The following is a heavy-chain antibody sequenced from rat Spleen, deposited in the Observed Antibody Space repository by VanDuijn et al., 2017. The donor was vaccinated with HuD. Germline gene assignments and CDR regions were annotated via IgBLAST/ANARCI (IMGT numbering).Heavy chain of an antibody. J-gene: IGHJ3*01. CDR3: AGQNYGTFFY. V-gene: IGHV5-29*01. D-gene: IGHD4-1*01. CDR2: ISYDGGNT. Sequence: EVQLVESGGGLVQPGRSLKLSCVGSGFIFSDYGMAWVRQAPTQGLEWVATISYDGGNTNYRDSVKGRFTISRDDAKSTLYLQMDSLRSEDTATYYCAGQNYGTFFYWGQGTLVTVSS. CDR1: GFIFSDYG.